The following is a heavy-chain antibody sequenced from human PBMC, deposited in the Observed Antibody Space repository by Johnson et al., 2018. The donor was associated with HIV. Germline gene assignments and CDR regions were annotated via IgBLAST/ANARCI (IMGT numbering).Heavy chain of an antibody. V-gene: IGHV3-23*04. J-gene: IGHJ3*01. Sequence: VQLVESGGGVVQPGRSLRLSCAASGFTFSSYAMHWVRQAPGKGLEWVSGISGSGGSTDYADSVKGRFTISRDNSKNTLYLQMNRQRVEDTALYYCARVLARGGAATGTGDAFDLWGQGTMVTVSS. CDR3: ARVLARGGAATGTGDAFDL. CDR2: ISGSGGST. CDR1: GFTFSSYA. D-gene: IGHD6-13*01.